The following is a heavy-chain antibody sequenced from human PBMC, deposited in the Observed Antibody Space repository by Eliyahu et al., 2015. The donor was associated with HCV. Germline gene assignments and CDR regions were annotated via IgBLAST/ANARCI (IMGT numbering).Heavy chain of an antibody. CDR3: SSGGGGIAVAGTGGWFDP. CDR2: IHYSGST. J-gene: IGHJ5*02. V-gene: IGHV4-59*01. D-gene: IGHD6-19*01. CDR1: GGSITTYC. Sequence: QVQLQESGPGLVKPSETLSLTCTVSGGSITTYCWSWIRQPPGKGLEWIGYIHYSGSTNSNPSPKSRVTMSLDTSKNQLSLKLSSVAAADTAVYYCSSGGGGIAVAGTGGWFDPWGQGTLVTVSS.